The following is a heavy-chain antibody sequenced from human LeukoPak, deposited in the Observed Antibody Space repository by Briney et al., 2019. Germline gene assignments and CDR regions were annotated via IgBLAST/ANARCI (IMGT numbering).Heavy chain of an antibody. Sequence: PGGSLRLSCTASGFTFGDYAMSWFRQAPGKGLEWVGFIRSKAYGGTTEYAASVKGRFTISRDDSKSIAYLQMNSLKTEDTAVYYCTRDMITFGGVPTPSDYWGQGTLVTVSS. CDR2: IRSKAYGGTT. D-gene: IGHD3-16*01. CDR3: TRDMITFGGVPTPSDY. V-gene: IGHV3-49*03. CDR1: GFTFGDYA. J-gene: IGHJ4*02.